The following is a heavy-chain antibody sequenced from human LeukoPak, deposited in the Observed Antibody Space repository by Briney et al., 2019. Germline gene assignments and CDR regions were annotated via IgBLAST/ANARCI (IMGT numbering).Heavy chain of an antibody. CDR2: VHYSWRI. Sequence: SETLSLTCTVSGPSISDYYWSWIRQPPGKGLVCIVYVHYSWRINYNPSLKSRVSISVDKSKKQISLTLSSVTAADTAVYYCARGRHFSGSSSGWSYYFDYWGQGTLVTVSS. V-gene: IGHV4-59*01. J-gene: IGHJ4*02. D-gene: IGHD6-19*01. CDR3: ARGRHFSGSSSGWSYYFDY. CDR1: GPSISDYY.